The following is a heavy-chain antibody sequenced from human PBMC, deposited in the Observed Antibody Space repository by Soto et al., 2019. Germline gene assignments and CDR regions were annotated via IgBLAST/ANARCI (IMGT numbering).Heavy chain of an antibody. CDR2: ISSSSSTI. V-gene: IGHV3-48*02. CDR3: ARPSGYFDTSGYYGAFYYYGMDV. J-gene: IGHJ6*02. D-gene: IGHD3-22*01. Sequence: VGSLRLSGAASGFSFSTYDMNWVGQAPGKGLEWISYISSSSSTIYYADSVKGRFTISRDNAENSLYLQMNSLRDEDTAVYYCARPSGYFDTSGYYGAFYYYGMDVWGQGTTVTV. CDR1: GFSFSTYD.